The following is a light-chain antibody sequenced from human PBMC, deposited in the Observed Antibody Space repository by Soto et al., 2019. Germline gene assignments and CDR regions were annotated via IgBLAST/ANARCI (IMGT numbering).Light chain of an antibody. V-gene: IGKV1-9*01. Sequence: DIQLTQSPSFLSASVGDRVTITCRASQGISSYLAWYQQKPGKAPKLLIYAASTLQSGVPSRFSGSGSGTEFTLTISSLQPEDCATYWCLQTTSFPWTFGQGTKVEIK. CDR2: AAS. CDR3: LQTTSFPWT. CDR1: QGISSY. J-gene: IGKJ1*01.